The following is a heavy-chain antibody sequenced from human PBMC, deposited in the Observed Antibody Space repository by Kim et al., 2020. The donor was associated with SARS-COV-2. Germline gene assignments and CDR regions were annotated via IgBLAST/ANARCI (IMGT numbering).Heavy chain of an antibody. D-gene: IGHD3-22*01. J-gene: IGHJ4*02. V-gene: IGHV3-74*01. CDR2: DNSDATTI. Sequence: GGSLRLSCAASGFTFSDYWMHWVRQVPEKGLLWVSRDNSDATTIQYADSVKGRFTISRDNAKNTLYLQMNSLRVEDMAVYYCARGSGYFGFDYWGQGILVTVSS. CDR1: GFTFSDYW. CDR3: ARGSGYFGFDY.